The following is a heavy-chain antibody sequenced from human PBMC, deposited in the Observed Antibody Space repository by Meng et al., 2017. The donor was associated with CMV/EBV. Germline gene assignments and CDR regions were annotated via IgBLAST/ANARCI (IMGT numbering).Heavy chain of an antibody. J-gene: IGHJ3*02. CDR1: GGSISSYY. D-gene: IGHD2-2*01. V-gene: IGHV4-59*01. CDR3: ARVECKGYCSSTAGSDYAFDI. Sequence: SETLSLTCTVSGGSISSYYWSWIRQPPGKGLEWIGYIYYSGSTNYNPSLKSRVTISVDTSKNQFSLKLSSVTAADTAVYYCARVECKGYCSSTAGSDYAFDIWGQGTMVTVSS. CDR2: IYYSGST.